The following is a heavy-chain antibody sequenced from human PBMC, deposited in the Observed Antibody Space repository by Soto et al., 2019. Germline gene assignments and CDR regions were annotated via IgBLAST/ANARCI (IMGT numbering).Heavy chain of an antibody. D-gene: IGHD6-19*01. CDR3: VKDRRYSSGWYEVGYYYYYGMDV. V-gene: IGHV3-30*18. Sequence: GGSLRLSCAASGFTFSSYGMHWVRQAPGKGLEWVAVISYDGSNKYYADSVKGRFTISRDNSKNTLYLQMNSLKAEDTAVYYCVKDRRYSSGWYEVGYYYYYGMDVWGQGTTVTVSS. J-gene: IGHJ6*02. CDR1: GFTFSSYG. CDR2: ISYDGSNK.